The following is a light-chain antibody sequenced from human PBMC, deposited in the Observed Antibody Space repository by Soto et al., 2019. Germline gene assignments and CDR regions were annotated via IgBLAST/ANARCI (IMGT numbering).Light chain of an antibody. CDR2: EVS. J-gene: IGLJ2*01. CDR1: RSDVGGYNY. Sequence: QSALTQPPSASGSPGQSVTISCTGTRSDVGGYNYVSWYQQHPGKAPKLTIYEVSKRPSGVPDRFSGSKSGNTASLTVSGLQAEDEADYYCSSYAGSNNLGVFGGGTKLTVL. V-gene: IGLV2-8*01. CDR3: SSYAGSNNLGV.